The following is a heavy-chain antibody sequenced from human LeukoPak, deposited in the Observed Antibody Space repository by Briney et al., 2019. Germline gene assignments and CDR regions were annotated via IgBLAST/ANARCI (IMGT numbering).Heavy chain of an antibody. D-gene: IGHD3-22*01. V-gene: IGHV3-30*03. CDR3: ASLKEWLLLGGFDY. Sequence: GGSLRLSCAASGFTFRTSALYWVRQAPGKGLEWVAAISYDERDVYYADSVKGRFAISRDNSKDILYLQMNGLRLEDTAIYYCASLKEWLLLGGFDYWGQGALVTVSS. CDR1: GFTFRTSA. CDR2: ISYDERDV. J-gene: IGHJ4*02.